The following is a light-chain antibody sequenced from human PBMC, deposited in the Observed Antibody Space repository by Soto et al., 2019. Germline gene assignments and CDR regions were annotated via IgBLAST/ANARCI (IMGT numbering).Light chain of an antibody. J-gene: IGLJ1*01. Sequence: QSALTQPASVSGSPGQSITISCAGTTSDVGAYNYVSWYQQHPGKAPRLIIYEVNKRPSGVPDRFSGSKSGNTASLTVSGLQAEDEADYYCSSYAGSNNFVFGTGTKLTVL. CDR1: TSDVGAYNY. V-gene: IGLV2-8*01. CDR3: SSYAGSNNFV. CDR2: EVN.